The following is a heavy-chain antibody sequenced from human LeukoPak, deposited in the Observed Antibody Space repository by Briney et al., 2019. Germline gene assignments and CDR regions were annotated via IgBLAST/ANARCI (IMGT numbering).Heavy chain of an antibody. J-gene: IGHJ4*02. CDR1: GGSISNYF. V-gene: IGHV4-4*07. CDR2: IHDNGDT. CDR3: ARDQSRYSGYDY. D-gene: IGHD5-12*01. Sequence: TSETLSLTCTVSGGSISNYFWSWIRQPAGKGLDWIGRIHDNGDTNHNPSLKSRVAMSLDTSRNQVALKLTSVTAADTAVYCCARDQSRYSGYDYWGQGTLVTVSS.